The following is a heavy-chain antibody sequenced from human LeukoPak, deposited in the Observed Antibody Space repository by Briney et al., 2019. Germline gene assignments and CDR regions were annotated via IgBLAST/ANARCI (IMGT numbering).Heavy chain of an antibody. CDR3: ARDLSVVVAATVVDY. V-gene: IGHV1-18*01. D-gene: IGHD2-15*01. CDR1: GYAFTSYG. J-gene: IGHJ4*02. CDR2: ISAYNGNT. Sequence: ASVKVSCKASGYAFTSYGISWVRQAPGQGLEWMGWISAYNGNTNYAQKLQGRVTMTTDTSTSTAYMELRSLRSDDTAVYYCARDLSVVVAATVVDYWGQGTLVTVSS.